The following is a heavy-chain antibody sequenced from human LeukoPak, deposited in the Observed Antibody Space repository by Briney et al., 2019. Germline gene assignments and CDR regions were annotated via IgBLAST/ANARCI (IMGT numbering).Heavy chain of an antibody. J-gene: IGHJ4*02. CDR1: GGSIRSSSYY. CDR2: SYHSGST. D-gene: IGHD3-22*01. V-gene: IGHV4-39*07. Sequence: SETLSLTCTVSGGSIRSSSYYWAWIRQPPGKGLEWIGSSYHSGSTYYNPSLKSRVTISVDTSKNHFSLKLSSVTAADTAVYYCARAATYYYDSSGGAYFDYWGQGTLVTVSS. CDR3: ARAATYYYDSSGGAYFDY.